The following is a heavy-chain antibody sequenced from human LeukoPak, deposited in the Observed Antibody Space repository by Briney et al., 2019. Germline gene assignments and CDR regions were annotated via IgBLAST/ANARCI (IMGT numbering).Heavy chain of an antibody. D-gene: IGHD5-18*01. CDR3: AKEVEWIQLWLNWFDP. CDR1: GFTFSSYA. J-gene: IGHJ5*02. V-gene: IGHV3-23*01. Sequence: PGGSLRLSCAASGFTFSSYAMSWVRQPPGKGLEWVSAISGSGGSTYYADSVKGRFTISRDNSKNTLYLQMNSLRAEDTAVYYCAKEVEWIQLWLNWFDPWGQGTLVTVSS. CDR2: ISGSGGST.